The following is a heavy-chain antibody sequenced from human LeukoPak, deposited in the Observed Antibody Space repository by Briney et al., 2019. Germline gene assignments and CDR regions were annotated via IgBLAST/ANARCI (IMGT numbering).Heavy chain of an antibody. V-gene: IGHV3-15*01. CDR2: IKSKTDGGTT. D-gene: IGHD2-2*01. J-gene: IGHJ3*02. Sequence: GGSLRLSCAASGFTFSNAWMSWVRQAPGKGLEWVGRIKSKTDGGTTDYAAPVKGRFTISRDDSKNTLYLQMNSLKTEDTAVYYCTSLYQLPYAFDIWGQGTMVTVSS. CDR1: GFTFSNAW. CDR3: TSLYQLPYAFDI.